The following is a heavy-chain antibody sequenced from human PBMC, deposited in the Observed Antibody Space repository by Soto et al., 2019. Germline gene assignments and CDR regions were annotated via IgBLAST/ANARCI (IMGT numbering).Heavy chain of an antibody. CDR1: GFTFSSYG. V-gene: IGHV3-30*18. Sequence: GGSLRLSCAASGFTFSSYGMHWVRQAPGKGLEWVAVISYDGSNKYYADSVKGRFTISRDNSKNTLYLQMNSLRAEDTAVYYCAKCPKLELLPFDYRGQGTLVTVSS. CDR3: AKCPKLELLPFDY. CDR2: ISYDGSNK. D-gene: IGHD1-7*01. J-gene: IGHJ4*02.